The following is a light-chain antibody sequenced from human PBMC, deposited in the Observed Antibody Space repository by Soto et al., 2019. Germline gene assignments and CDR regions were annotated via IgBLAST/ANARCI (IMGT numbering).Light chain of an antibody. V-gene: IGLV1-51*01. CDR3: ETWDSSLSGVV. CDR1: SSNIGNNY. Sequence: QAVVTQPPSVSAAPGQKVTISCSGSSSNIGNNYVSWYQQLPGTAPKLLIYGNNKRRTGIPDRFSGSKSGTSATLGITGLQTGDEADYYCETWDSSLSGVVFGGGTQLTVL. J-gene: IGLJ2*01. CDR2: GNN.